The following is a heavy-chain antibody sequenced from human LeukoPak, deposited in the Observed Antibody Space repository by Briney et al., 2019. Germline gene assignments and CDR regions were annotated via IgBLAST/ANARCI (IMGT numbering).Heavy chain of an antibody. Sequence: GGSLRLSCAASGFTVSNYWMHWVRQAPGKGLVWVSRISPDGNTPRYADSVKGRFTISRDDAKNTLYLQMDSLRAEGTAVYYCARDRSKCMDVWGQGTTVTVSS. D-gene: IGHD3-10*01. J-gene: IGHJ6*02. CDR2: ISPDGNTP. CDR1: GFTVSNYW. CDR3: ARDRSKCMDV. V-gene: IGHV3-74*01.